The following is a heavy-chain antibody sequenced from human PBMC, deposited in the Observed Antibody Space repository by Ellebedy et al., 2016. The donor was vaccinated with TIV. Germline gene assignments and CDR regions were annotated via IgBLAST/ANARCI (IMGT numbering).Heavy chain of an antibody. CDR1: GYTFTSYG. CDR3: ARREWLGYYDY. CDR2: INAGNGNT. Sequence: ASVKVSCKASGYTFTSYGINWVRQAPGQRLEWMGWINAGNGNTKYSQKFQGRVTITRDTSASTAYMELSSLRSEDTAVYYCARREWLGYYDYWGQGTLVTVSS. D-gene: IGHD6-19*01. J-gene: IGHJ4*02. V-gene: IGHV1-3*01.